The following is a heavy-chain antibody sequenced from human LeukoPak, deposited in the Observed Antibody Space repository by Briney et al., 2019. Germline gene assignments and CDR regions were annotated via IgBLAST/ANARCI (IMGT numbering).Heavy chain of an antibody. CDR1: GGSFSGYY. CDR3: ARGGVWQLAHFDY. V-gene: IGHV4-34*01. CDR2: INRSGTT. J-gene: IGHJ4*02. Sequence: SETLSLTCAVYGGSFSGYYWGWIRRPPGKGLEWIGEINRSGTTNYNPSLKSRVTISIDMSKNQFSLNLISVTAADTAVYYCARGGVWQLAHFDYWGQGTLVTVSS. D-gene: IGHD6-13*01.